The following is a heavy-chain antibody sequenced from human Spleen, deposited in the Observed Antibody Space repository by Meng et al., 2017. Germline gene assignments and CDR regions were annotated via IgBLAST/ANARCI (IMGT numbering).Heavy chain of an antibody. V-gene: IGHV4-34*01. D-gene: IGHD2-15*01. Sequence: GLWMASASPAFTCAGYYGSFFGYYWSWFRQPPGKGVVWIGENNNNGSSNYNPSLKSRVTISVDTSKNQFSLKLRSVTAADTAVYYCARGLGGSTENWGQGTLVTVSS. CDR1: YGSFFGYY. CDR3: ARGLGGSTEN. CDR2: NNNNGSS. J-gene: IGHJ4*02.